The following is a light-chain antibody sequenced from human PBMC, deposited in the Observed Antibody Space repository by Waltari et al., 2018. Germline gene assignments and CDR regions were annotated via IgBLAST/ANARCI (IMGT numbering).Light chain of an antibody. CDR1: QSISKW. Sequence: DIQMTQSPSTLSASVGDRVIFRCRASQSISKWLAWYQQKPGKAPKPLIYKASTLESGVPSRFSGSGCGTEFTLTISSLQPEDFATYYCQQYNSYSLLSFGGGTKVEIK. CDR3: QQYNSYSLLS. CDR2: KAS. J-gene: IGKJ4*01. V-gene: IGKV1-5*03.